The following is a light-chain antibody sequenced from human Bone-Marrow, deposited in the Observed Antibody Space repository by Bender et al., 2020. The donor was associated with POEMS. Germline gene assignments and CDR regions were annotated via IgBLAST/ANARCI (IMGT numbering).Light chain of an antibody. J-gene: IGLJ2*01. CDR3: QSADSSGTYVI. CDR2: QDT. V-gene: IGLV3-25*02. CDR1: ALANYY. Sequence: SYELTQPPSVSVSPGQTARITCSGDALANYYAFWYQQKPGQAPVLVMHQDTQRPSGIPERFSGTSSGTTVTLTISGVQPEDEADYYYQSADSSGTYVIFGGGTKLTVL.